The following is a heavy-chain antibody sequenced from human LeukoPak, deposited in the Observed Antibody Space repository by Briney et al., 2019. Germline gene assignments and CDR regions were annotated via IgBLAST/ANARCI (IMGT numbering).Heavy chain of an antibody. CDR3: ARRDSSGWYIDY. CDR2: INHSGST. CDR1: GGSFSGYY. Sequence: SETPSLTCAVYGGSFSGYYWSWIRQPPGKGLEWIGEINHSGSTTYNPSLKSRVTISVDTSKNQFSLKLSSVTAADTAVYYCARRDSSGWYIDYWGQGTLVTVSS. V-gene: IGHV4-34*01. D-gene: IGHD6-19*01. J-gene: IGHJ4*02.